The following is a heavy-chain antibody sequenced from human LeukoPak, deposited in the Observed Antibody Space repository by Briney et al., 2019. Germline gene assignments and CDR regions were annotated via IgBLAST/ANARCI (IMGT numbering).Heavy chain of an antibody. CDR3: ARNQRYFDY. Sequence: PGRSLRLSCAASGFXFSSYGIHWVRQAPGKGLEWVAVIWYDGSNKFYADSVKGRFTISRDNSKNTLYLQMNSLRAEDTAVYYCARNQRYFDYWGQGTLVTVSS. D-gene: IGHD1-14*01. J-gene: IGHJ4*02. CDR2: IWYDGSNK. V-gene: IGHV3-33*01. CDR1: GFXFSSYG.